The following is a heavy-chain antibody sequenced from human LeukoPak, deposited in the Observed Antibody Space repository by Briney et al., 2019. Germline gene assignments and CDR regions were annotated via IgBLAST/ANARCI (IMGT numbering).Heavy chain of an antibody. CDR3: ARDRLSGYPLYYFDY. CDR1: GYTFTDYY. J-gene: IGHJ4*02. V-gene: IGHV1-2*02. Sequence: ASVKVSCKASGYTFTDYYMHWVRQAPGQGLEWMGWINPNSGGTNYAQKFQGRVTMTRDTSISTAYMELSRLRSDDTAAYYCARDRLSGYPLYYFDYWGQGTLVTVSS. CDR2: INPNSGGT. D-gene: IGHD5-12*01.